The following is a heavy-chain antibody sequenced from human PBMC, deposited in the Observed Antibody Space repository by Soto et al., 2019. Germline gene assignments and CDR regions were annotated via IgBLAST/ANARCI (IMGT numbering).Heavy chain of an antibody. V-gene: IGHV3-23*01. CDR3: ASDYDSWSGYYPYYFDY. CDR2: ISASGGRT. D-gene: IGHD3-3*01. Sequence: TGGSLRLSCAASVFTVSSYAMSWVRQAPGKGLQWVSAISASGGRTYYADSVKGRFTISRDNSKSTLYLQMNSLRAEDTAVYYCASDYDSWSGYYPYYFDYWGQGTLVTVSS. CDR1: VFTVSSYA. J-gene: IGHJ4*02.